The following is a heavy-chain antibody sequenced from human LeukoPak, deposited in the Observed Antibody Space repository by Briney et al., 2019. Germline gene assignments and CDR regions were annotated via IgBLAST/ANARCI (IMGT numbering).Heavy chain of an antibody. V-gene: IGHV3-21*01. CDR1: GFTFSSYS. D-gene: IGHD5-18*01. CDR3: ARNPYHVDTAMPSDY. Sequence: RGSLRLSCAASGFTFSSYSMNWVRQAPGKGLEWVSSISSSSSYIYYADSVKGRFTISRDNAKNSLYLQMNSLRAEDTAVYYCARNPYHVDTAMPSDYWGQGTLVTVSS. CDR2: ISSSSSYI. J-gene: IGHJ4*02.